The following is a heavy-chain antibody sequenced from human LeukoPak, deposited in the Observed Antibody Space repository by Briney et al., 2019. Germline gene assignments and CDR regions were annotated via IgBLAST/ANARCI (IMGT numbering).Heavy chain of an antibody. V-gene: IGHV3-21*01. J-gene: IGHJ4*02. CDR1: GFTFNDYT. Sequence: GGSLRLSCAASGFTFNDYTMTWVRQAPGKGLEWVSSITGDCNYIFYADSVKGRFTISRDNAQNSLFLELNSLRGEDTAVYYCARERNFYYFDYWGQGALVTVSS. CDR2: ITGDCNYI. D-gene: IGHD3-3*01. CDR3: ARERNFYYFDY.